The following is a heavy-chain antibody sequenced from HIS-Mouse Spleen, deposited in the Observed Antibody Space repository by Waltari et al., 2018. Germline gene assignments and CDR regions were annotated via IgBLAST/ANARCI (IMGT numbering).Heavy chain of an antibody. CDR2: INHSGST. CDR1: VGSFSGYY. J-gene: IGHJ3*02. CDR3: ARGPLGPDAFDI. Sequence: QVQLQPWGAGRLKPSETLSLTCAVYVGSFSGYYCSWIRQPPGKGVEWIGEINHSGSTNYNPSLKSRVTISVDTSKNQFSLKLSSVTAADTAVYYCARGPLGPDAFDIWGQGTMVTVSS. V-gene: IGHV4-34*01.